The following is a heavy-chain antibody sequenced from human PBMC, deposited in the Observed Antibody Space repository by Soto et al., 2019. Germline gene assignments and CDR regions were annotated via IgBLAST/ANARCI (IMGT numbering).Heavy chain of an antibody. D-gene: IGHD3-22*01. Sequence: QVQLQESGPGLVKPSETLSLTCTVSGGSISSYYWSWIRQPAGKGLEWIGRIYTSGSTNYNPSPKSRVTMSVDTSKNQFSRKRSSVTAADTAVYYCAREVTMIVVVIPYWYFDLWGRGTLVTVSS. CDR3: AREVTMIVVVIPYWYFDL. CDR2: IYTSGST. V-gene: IGHV4-4*07. CDR1: GGSISSYY. J-gene: IGHJ2*01.